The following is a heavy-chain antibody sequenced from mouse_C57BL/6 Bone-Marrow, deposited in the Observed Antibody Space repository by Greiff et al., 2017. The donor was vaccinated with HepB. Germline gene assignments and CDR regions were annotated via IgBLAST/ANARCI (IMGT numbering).Heavy chain of an antibody. Sequence: QVQLKQSGAELARPGASVKLSCKASGYTFTSYGISWVKQRTGQGLEWIGEIYPRSGNTYYNEKFKGKATLTADKSSSTAYMELRSLTSEDSAVYFCAFTTEPFAYWGQGTLVTVSA. CDR2: IYPRSGNT. CDR1: GYTFTSYG. J-gene: IGHJ3*01. CDR3: AFTTEPFAY. D-gene: IGHD1-1*01. V-gene: IGHV1-81*01.